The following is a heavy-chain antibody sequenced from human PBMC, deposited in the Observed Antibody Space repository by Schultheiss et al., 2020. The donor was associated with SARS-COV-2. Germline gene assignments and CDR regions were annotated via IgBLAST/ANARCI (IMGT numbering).Heavy chain of an antibody. CDR2: INSDGSST. J-gene: IGHJ3*02. Sequence: GGSLRLSCAASGFTFSRYWMHWVRQAPGKGLVWVSRINSDGSSTNYADSVKGRFTISRDNAKNTLYLQVSSLRDEDTAMYYCARRHYDYVWGSYRSDAFDIWGQGTMVTVSS. CDR3: ARRHYDYVWGSYRSDAFDI. CDR1: GFTFSRYW. D-gene: IGHD3-16*02. V-gene: IGHV3-74*01.